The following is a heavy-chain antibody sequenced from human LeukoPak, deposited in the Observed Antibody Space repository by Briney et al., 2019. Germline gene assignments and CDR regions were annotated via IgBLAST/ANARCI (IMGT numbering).Heavy chain of an antibody. CDR3: ARHLRGGSGSYLGGP. V-gene: IGHV4-34*01. CDR1: GGSFSGYY. J-gene: IGHJ5*02. Sequence: PSETLSLTCAVYGGSFSGYYWSWIRQPPGKGLEWIGEINHSGSTNYNPSLKSRVTISVDTSKNQFSLKLSSVTAADTAVYYCARHLRGGSGSYLGGPWGQGTLVTVSS. CDR2: INHSGST. D-gene: IGHD1-26*01.